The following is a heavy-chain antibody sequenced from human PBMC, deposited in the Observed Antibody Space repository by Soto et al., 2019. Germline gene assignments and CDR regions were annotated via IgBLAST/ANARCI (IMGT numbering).Heavy chain of an antibody. V-gene: IGHV3-23*01. CDR2: ISGSGVST. CDR3: AKEHHYSSSWSEFDY. Sequence: EVQLLGSGGGLVQPGGSLRLSCAASGFTFSSSAMSWVRQAPGKGLEWVSAISGSGVSTYYADSVKGRFTISRDNSKNTLYLQMNRLRAEDTAVYYCAKEHHYSSSWSEFDYWGQGTLVTVSS. D-gene: IGHD6-13*01. CDR1: GFTFSSSA. J-gene: IGHJ4*02.